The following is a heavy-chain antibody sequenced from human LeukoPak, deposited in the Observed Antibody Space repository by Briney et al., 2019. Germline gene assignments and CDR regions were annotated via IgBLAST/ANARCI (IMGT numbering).Heavy chain of an antibody. CDR1: EHTFTDFY. D-gene: IGHD6-13*01. CDR3: GRGRWEQLDFL. Sequence: ASVKVSCKASEHTFTDFYTHWVRQAPGQGLEWMGWINPNSGGTKYAQKFQGRVTMTRDTSISTAYMELSRLSYDDTAVYYCGRGRWEQLDFLWGQGTLVTVSS. J-gene: IGHJ4*02. CDR2: INPNSGGT. V-gene: IGHV1-2*02.